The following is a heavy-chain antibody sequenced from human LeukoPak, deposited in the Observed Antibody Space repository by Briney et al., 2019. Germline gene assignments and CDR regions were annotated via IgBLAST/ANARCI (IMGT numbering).Heavy chain of an antibody. CDR1: GYTFTSYD. J-gene: IGHJ4*02. CDR2: MNPNSGNT. D-gene: IGHD2-21*02. V-gene: IGHV1-8*01. Sequence: ASVKVSCKASGYTFTSYDIKWVRQATGQGLEWMGWMNPNSGNTGYAQKFQGRVTMTRNTSISTAYMELSSLRSEDTAVYYCARADVVVTGMVDYWGQGTLVTVSS. CDR3: ARADVVVTGMVDY.